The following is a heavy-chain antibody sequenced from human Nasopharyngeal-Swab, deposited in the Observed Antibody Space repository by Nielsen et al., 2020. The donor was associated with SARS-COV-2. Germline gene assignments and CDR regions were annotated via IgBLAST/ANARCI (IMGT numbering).Heavy chain of an antibody. CDR2: VDSSGST. D-gene: IGHD2-2*01. J-gene: IGHJ6*02. CDR1: GGSISSYY. V-gene: IGHV4-59*13. Sequence: SETLSLTCTVSGGSISSYYWSWIRQPPGKGLEWIGCVDSSGSTNYKPSLKSRFTISVDTSKNQFSLNLSSVTAADTAVYYCGRGACSITTCYEDVDVWGQGTTVTVSS. CDR3: GRGACSITTCYEDVDV.